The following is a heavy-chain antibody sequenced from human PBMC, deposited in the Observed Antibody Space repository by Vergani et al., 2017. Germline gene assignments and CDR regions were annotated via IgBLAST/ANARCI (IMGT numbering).Heavy chain of an antibody. D-gene: IGHD2-21*01. CDR2: IYYSGST. V-gene: IGHV4-30-4*01. Sequence: QVQLQESGPGLVKPSQTLSLTCTVSGGSISSGDYYWSWIRQPPGKGLEWIGYIYYSGSTYYNPSLKSRVTISVDTSKNQFSLKLSSVTAADTAVYYCARVRREGSGGDCYYYGMDVWGQGTTVTVSS. CDR1: GGSISSGDYY. J-gene: IGHJ6*02. CDR3: ARVRREGSGGDCYYYGMDV.